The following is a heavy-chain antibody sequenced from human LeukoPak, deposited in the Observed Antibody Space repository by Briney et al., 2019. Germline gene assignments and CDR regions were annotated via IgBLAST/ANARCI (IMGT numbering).Heavy chain of an antibody. Sequence: GGSLRLSCSASGFTFSTYWMSWVRQAPGRGLEWVASINRDGSEKYCVDSVKGRFTISTDNAKNSVYLKMNSVRAEDTAVYYCARGGGNFDSWGQGTLVTVSS. CDR3: ARGGGNFDS. D-gene: IGHD3-16*01. CDR1: GFTFSTYW. CDR2: INRDGSEK. V-gene: IGHV3-7*01. J-gene: IGHJ4*02.